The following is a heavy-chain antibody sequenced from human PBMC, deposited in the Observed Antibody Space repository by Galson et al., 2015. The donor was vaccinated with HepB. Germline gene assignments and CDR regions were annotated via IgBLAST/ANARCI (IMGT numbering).Heavy chain of an antibody. D-gene: IGHD6-19*01. CDR2: INPNSGGT. J-gene: IGHJ5*02. Sequence: SVKVSCKASGYTFTGYYMHWVRQAPGQGLEWMGRINPNSGGTNYAQKFQGRVTMTRDTSISTAYMELSRLRSDDTAVYYCARDLYSSGWYALWGQGTLVTVSS. CDR1: GYTFTGYY. V-gene: IGHV1-2*06. CDR3: ARDLYSSGWYAL.